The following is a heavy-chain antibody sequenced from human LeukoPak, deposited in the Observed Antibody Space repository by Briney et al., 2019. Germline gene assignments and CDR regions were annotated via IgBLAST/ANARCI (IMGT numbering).Heavy chain of an antibody. J-gene: IGHJ5*02. V-gene: IGHV3-21*01. CDR3: ARDSSGWSNWFDP. CDR2: ISSSSSSYI. CDR1: GFTFSSYS. Sequence: GGSLRLSCAASGFTFSSYSMNWVRQAPGKGLEWVSSISSSSSSYIYYADSVKDRFTISRDNAKNSLYLQMNSLRAEDTAVYYCARDSSGWSNWFDPWGQGTLVTVSS. D-gene: IGHD6-19*01.